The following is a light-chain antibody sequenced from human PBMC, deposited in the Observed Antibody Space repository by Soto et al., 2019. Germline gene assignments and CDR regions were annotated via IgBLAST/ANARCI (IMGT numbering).Light chain of an antibody. Sequence: EIVLTQSPATLSLSPGDRATLSCRASQSVTSSLAWFQQKPGQAPRLLIYDVSRRATAIPARFSGSGSGTDFTLTISSLEPEDFATYYCLHDYNYPYTFGQGTKVDIK. J-gene: IGKJ2*01. CDR3: LHDYNYPYT. CDR1: QSVTSS. V-gene: IGKV3-11*01. CDR2: DVS.